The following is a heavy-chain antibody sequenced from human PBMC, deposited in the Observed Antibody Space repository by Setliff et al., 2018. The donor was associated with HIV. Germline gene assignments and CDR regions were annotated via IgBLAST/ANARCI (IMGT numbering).Heavy chain of an antibody. J-gene: IGHJ6*03. CDR3: ARATYTLQFLKWSPDSSLYYYSMDV. V-gene: IGHV4-31*03. CDR2: MSYSGST. CDR1: GASFSSGGYY. Sequence: PSETLSLTCNVSGASFSSGGYYWSWIRQHPGKGLEWIGYMSYSGSTFYKSSLKSRVTMSIDTSKNQFSLMLSPVTAADTAVYYCARATYTLQFLKWSPDSSLYYYSMDVWGKGTTVTVSS. D-gene: IGHD3-3*01.